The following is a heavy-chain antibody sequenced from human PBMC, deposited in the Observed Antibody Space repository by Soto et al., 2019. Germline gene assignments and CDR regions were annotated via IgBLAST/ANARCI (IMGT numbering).Heavy chain of an antibody. CDR3: RVGVAD. V-gene: IGHV3-30*03. CDR2: LSFDASKK. J-gene: IGHJ4*02. CDR1: GFNFSAYG. Sequence: QVQLVESGGGVVQPGRSLRLSCAASGFNFSAYGMHWVLQAPGTGLELVALLSFDASKKYYADFVKGRFTISRDTSRNTLYLQMNSLSVEDTAVYYCRVGVADWGQGTRVTVSS. D-gene: IGHD1-26*01.